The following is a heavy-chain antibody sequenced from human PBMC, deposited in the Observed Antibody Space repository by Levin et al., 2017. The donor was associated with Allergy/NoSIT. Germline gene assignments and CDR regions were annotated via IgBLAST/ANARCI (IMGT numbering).Heavy chain of an antibody. Sequence: KPGGSLRLSCAASGYTFTNFAMHWVRQAPGQGLEWMGWISAGNGNTKYSQKFQGRVSFPADASASTAYMELSSLRSEDTALYFCARVGYLGIDNGAFDIWGQGTMVTVSS. CDR1: GYTFTNFA. CDR3: ARVGYLGIDNGAFDI. D-gene: IGHD3-22*01. J-gene: IGHJ3*02. V-gene: IGHV1-3*01. CDR2: ISAGNGNT.